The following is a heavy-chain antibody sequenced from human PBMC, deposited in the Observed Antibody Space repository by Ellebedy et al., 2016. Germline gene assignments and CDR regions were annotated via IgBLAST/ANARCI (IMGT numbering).Heavy chain of an antibody. J-gene: IGHJ4*02. CDR2: ISYDGTNK. D-gene: IGHD1-7*01. V-gene: IGHV3-30-3*01. CDR1: GFTFSNYA. CDR3: ARVEGKTIDF. Sequence: GESLKISXAASGFTFSNYAMHWVRQAPGKGLEWVAVISYDGTNKIYPNSVKGRFSISRDNPQNTLYLQMNSLRTEDTAVYYCARVEGKTIDFWGQGTLVTVSS.